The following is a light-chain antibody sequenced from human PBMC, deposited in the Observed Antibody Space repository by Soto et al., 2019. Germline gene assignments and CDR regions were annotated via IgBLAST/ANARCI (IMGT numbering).Light chain of an antibody. J-gene: IGKJ1*01. CDR1: QGIGDA. CDR2: AAS. CDR3: LQHNETFSGT. V-gene: IGKV1-17*01. Sequence: DIQMSQSPSSLSASVGDRVTITCRASQGIGDALGWYQQKPGKAPKRLIYAASTLQSGVPSRFSGSGSGTEFTITISSLQPDDFATYYCLQHNETFSGTFGPGTKVDIK.